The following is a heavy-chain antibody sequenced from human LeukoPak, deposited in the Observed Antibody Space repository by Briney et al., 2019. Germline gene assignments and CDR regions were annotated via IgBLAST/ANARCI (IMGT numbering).Heavy chain of an antibody. CDR3: ARGGARYCSGGSCDDGFDY. D-gene: IGHD2-15*01. CDR2: IYSGGST. V-gene: IGHV3-53*01. J-gene: IGHJ4*02. CDR1: GFTFSSYE. Sequence: GGSLRLSCAASGFTFSSYEMNWVRQAPGKGLEWVSDIYSGGSTYYADSVKGRFTISRDNSKNTLYLQMNSLRAEDRAVYYCARGGARYCSGGSCDDGFDYWGQGTLVTVSS.